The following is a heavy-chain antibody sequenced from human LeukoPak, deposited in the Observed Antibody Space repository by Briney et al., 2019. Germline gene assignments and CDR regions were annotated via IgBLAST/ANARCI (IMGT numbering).Heavy chain of an antibody. Sequence: PSETLSLTCTVSGGSISSSSYYWGWIRQPPGKGLEWIGSIYYSGSTYYNPSLKSRVTISVDTSKNQFSLKLSSVTAADTAVYYCATGSYRSGYFDYWGQGTLVTVSS. CDR2: IYYSGST. CDR1: GGSISSSSYY. CDR3: ATGSYRSGYFDY. J-gene: IGHJ4*02. V-gene: IGHV4-39*07.